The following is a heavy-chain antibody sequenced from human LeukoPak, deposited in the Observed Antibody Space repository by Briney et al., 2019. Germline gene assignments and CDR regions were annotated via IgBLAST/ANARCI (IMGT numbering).Heavy chain of an antibody. J-gene: IGHJ6*03. CDR1: GGSFSGYY. CDR2: IYTSGST. CDR3: ARHFSRYDLVGYYYYYMDV. V-gene: IGHV4-4*09. D-gene: IGHD2-15*01. Sequence: MASETLSLTCGVYGGSFSGYYWSWIRQPPGKGLEWIGYIYTSGSTNYNPSLKSRVTISVDTSKNQFSLKLSSVTAADTAVYYCARHFSRYDLVGYYYYYMDVWGKGTTVTVSS.